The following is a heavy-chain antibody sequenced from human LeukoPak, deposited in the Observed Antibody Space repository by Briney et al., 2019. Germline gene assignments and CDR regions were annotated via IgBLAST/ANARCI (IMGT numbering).Heavy chain of an antibody. CDR3: ARDLCHGRSCFHFDS. J-gene: IGHJ4*02. CDR1: RYTFTDYY. D-gene: IGHD2-15*01. Sequence: ASVKDSSKTRRYTFTDYYVHWVPQAPGQGLEWLAWINPDSGATNFAQRFQGRVTMTSDTSVNTVHMELNRLRSDDTAVYYCARDLCHGRSCFHFDSWGQGTLVTVSS. V-gene: IGHV1-2*02. CDR2: INPDSGAT.